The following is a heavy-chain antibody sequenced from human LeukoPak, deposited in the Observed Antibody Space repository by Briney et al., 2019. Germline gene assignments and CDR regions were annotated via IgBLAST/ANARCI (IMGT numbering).Heavy chain of an antibody. V-gene: IGHV4-61*02. CDR3: ARGGFDWLFAIDY. Sequence: SETLSLTCTVSGGSIRSSSYYWGWIRQPAGKGLEWIGRIYTSGSTNYNPSLKSRVTISVDTSKNQFSLKLSSVTAADTAVYYCARGGFDWLFAIDYWGQGTLVTVSS. D-gene: IGHD3-9*01. CDR2: IYTSGST. J-gene: IGHJ4*02. CDR1: GGSIRSSSYY.